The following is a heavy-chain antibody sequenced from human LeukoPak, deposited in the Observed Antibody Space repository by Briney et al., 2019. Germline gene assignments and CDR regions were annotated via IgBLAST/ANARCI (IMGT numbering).Heavy chain of an antibody. J-gene: IGHJ4*02. D-gene: IGHD4/OR15-4a*01. CDR1: GFTFSTYE. Sequence: GGSLRLSCAASGFTFSTYEMNWVRQAPGKGLEWVSYISGSGSTNYYADFVKGRFTLSRDNAKNSLYLQLNSLRVEDTAVYYCARDALFSMVAGDCFDLWGQGALVTVSS. CDR2: ISGSGSTN. V-gene: IGHV3-48*03. CDR3: ARDALFSMVAGDCFDL.